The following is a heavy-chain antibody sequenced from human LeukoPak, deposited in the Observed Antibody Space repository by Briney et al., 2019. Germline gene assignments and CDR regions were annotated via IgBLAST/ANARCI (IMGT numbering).Heavy chain of an antibody. V-gene: IGHV1-69*05. D-gene: IGHD6-6*01. CDR1: GGTFSSYA. CDR3: ARIAARDYYYYYYMDV. J-gene: IGHJ6*03. Sequence: GASAKVSCKASGGTFSSYAIRWVRQAPGQGLEWMRGIIPIFGTANYAQKFQGRVTITTDESTSTAYMELSSLRSEDTAVYYCARIAARDYYYYYYMDVWGKGTTVTVSS. CDR2: IIPIFGTA.